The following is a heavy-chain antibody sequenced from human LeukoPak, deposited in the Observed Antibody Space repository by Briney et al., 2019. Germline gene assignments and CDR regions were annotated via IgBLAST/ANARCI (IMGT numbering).Heavy chain of an antibody. D-gene: IGHD2-2*01. Sequence: GGSLRLSCAASGFTFSSYAMSWVRQAPGKGLEWVSAISGSGGSTYYADSVKGRFTISRDNSKNTLYLQMNSLRAEDTAVYYCAKDGDYCSSTSCPPSDAFDIWGQGTMVTVSS. CDR1: GFTFSSYA. CDR3: AKDGDYCSSTSCPPSDAFDI. V-gene: IGHV3-23*01. J-gene: IGHJ3*02. CDR2: ISGSGGST.